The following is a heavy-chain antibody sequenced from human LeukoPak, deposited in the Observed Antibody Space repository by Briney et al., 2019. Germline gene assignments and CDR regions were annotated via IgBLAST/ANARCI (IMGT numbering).Heavy chain of an antibody. D-gene: IGHD2-15*01. J-gene: IGHJ5*02. CDR1: GGSVSSGLTK. V-gene: IGHV4-61*01. CDR3: ATETECSGGTCYSYGWFDP. Sequence: SETLSLTCTVSGGSVSSGLTKGSWIRQPPGKGLEWIGAISYSGSATYNPSLRGRVTLSVDPSTKQFSLTLGSVTAADTAVYYCATETECSGGTCYSYGWFDPWGQGTQVIVSS. CDR2: ISYSGSA.